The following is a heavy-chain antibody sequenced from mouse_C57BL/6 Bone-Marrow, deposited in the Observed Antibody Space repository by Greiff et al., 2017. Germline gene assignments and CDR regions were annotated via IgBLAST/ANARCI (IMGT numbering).Heavy chain of an antibody. Sequence: EVQLQQSGPELVKPGASVKISCKASGYTFTDYYMNWVKQSHGKSLEWIGDINPNNGGTSYNQKFKGKATLTVDKSSSTAYMELRSLTSEDSAVYYCARSGYYSNYYFDYWGQGTTLTVSS. CDR2: INPNNGGT. V-gene: IGHV1-26*01. J-gene: IGHJ2*01. CDR1: GYTFTDYY. D-gene: IGHD2-5*01. CDR3: ARSGYYSNYYFDY.